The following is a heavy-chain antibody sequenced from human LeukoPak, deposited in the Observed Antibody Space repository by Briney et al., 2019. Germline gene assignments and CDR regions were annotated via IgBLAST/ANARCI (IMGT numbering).Heavy chain of an antibody. Sequence: SETLSLTCTVSGGSISSGDYYWTWIRQPPGKGLEWMGYIFYSGSMYYNPSLKSRLTISVDTSKNQFSLKLRSVTAADTAVYYCARQTTVISFDYWGQGALVTVPS. J-gene: IGHJ4*02. CDR3: ARQTTVISFDY. CDR2: IFYSGSM. V-gene: IGHV4-30-4*01. D-gene: IGHD4-17*01. CDR1: GGSISSGDYY.